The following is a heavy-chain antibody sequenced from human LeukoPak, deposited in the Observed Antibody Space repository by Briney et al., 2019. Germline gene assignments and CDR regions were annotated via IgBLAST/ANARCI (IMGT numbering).Heavy chain of an antibody. D-gene: IGHD2-2*01. CDR3: ARLLGYCSSTSCYDDY. Sequence: ASVKVSCKASGYTFTSYAMNWVRQAPGQGLEWMGRINPNSGGTNYAQKLQGRVTMTRDTSISTAYMELSRLRSDDTAVYYCARLLGYCSSTSCYDDYWGQGTLVTVSS. CDR2: INPNSGGT. J-gene: IGHJ4*02. CDR1: GYTFTSYA. V-gene: IGHV1-2*06.